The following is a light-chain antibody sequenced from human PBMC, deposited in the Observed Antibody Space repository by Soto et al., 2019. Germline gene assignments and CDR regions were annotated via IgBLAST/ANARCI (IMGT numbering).Light chain of an antibody. V-gene: IGKV3-15*01. CDR3: QQYDSYMYA. Sequence: EVVMTQSPATLSVSPGERATLSCRASQSVNSNLAWYQQNLGQAPRLLRYGASTRPSGIPARFTGGGSGTDFTLTITSLKSEDFEVYYCQQYDSYMYAFGQGTKVDIK. CDR1: QSVNSN. CDR2: GAS. J-gene: IGKJ2*01.